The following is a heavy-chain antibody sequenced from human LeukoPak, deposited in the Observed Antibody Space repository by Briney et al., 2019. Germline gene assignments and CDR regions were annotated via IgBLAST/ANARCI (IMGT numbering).Heavy chain of an antibody. J-gene: IGHJ5*02. D-gene: IGHD4-17*01. CDR1: GGSISSSSYY. CDR3: ARGWSGDYASWFDP. V-gene: IGHV4-39*01. Sequence: SETLSLTCTVSGGSISSSSYYWGWIRQPPGKGLEWIGSIYYSGSTYYNPSLKRRVTISVDTSKNQFSLKLSSVTAADTAVYYCARGWSGDYASWFDPWGQGTLVTVSS. CDR2: IYYSGST.